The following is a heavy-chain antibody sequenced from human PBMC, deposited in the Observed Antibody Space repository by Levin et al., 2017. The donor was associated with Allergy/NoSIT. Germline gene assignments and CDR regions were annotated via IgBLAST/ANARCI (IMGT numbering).Heavy chain of an antibody. D-gene: IGHD5-12*01. J-gene: IGHJ4*02. Sequence: GGSLRLSCAASGFTFSSYGMHWVRQAPGKGLEWVAVISYDGSNKYYADSVKGRFTISRDNSKNTLYLQMNSLRAEDTAVYYCAKDSVATITVLFDYWGQGTLVTVSS. CDR3: AKDSVATITVLFDY. CDR2: ISYDGSNK. CDR1: GFTFSSYG. V-gene: IGHV3-30*18.